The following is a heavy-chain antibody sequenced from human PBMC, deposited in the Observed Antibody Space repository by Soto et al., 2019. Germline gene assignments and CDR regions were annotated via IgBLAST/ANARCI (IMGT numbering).Heavy chain of an antibody. J-gene: IGHJ6*02. CDR1: GGSISSGDYY. D-gene: IGHD3-10*01. Sequence: SETLSLTCTVSGGSISSGDYYWSWIRQPPGKGLEWIGYIYYSGSTYYNPSLKSRVTISVDTSKNQFSLKLSSVTAADTAVYYCARVLRYSYGSGTYYKHYYYGNDVWGQGTTVTVSS. CDR3: ARVLRYSYGSGTYYKHYYYGNDV. V-gene: IGHV4-30-4*01. CDR2: IYYSGST.